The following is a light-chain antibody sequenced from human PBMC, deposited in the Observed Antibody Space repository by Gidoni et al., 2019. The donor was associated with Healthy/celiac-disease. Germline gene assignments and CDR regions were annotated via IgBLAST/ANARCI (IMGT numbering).Light chain of an antibody. V-gene: IGLV3-19*01. CDR3: NSRDSSGTLVV. CDR1: SLRSYY. J-gene: IGLJ2*01. Sequence: SVALGQTVRITCQGDSLRSYYASWYQQKPGQAPVLVIYGKNNRPSGIPDRFSGSSSGNTASLTITGAQAEDEADYYCNSRDSSGTLVVFGGGTKLTVL. CDR2: GKN.